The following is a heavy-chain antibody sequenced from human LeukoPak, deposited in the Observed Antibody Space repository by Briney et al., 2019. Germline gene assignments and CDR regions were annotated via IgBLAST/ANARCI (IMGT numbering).Heavy chain of an antibody. Sequence: GGSLRLSCAASGFTFSDHTMTWVRQTPGKGLEWVSGIFGSGSNTYYAGSVKGRFTISRDNSKNTVYLQMNSLRADDTAVYYCARVGDWSYYFGMDAWGQGTTVSVSS. CDR1: GFTFSDHT. CDR3: ARVGDWSYYFGMDA. CDR2: IFGSGSNT. V-gene: IGHV3-23*01. J-gene: IGHJ6*02. D-gene: IGHD3-16*01.